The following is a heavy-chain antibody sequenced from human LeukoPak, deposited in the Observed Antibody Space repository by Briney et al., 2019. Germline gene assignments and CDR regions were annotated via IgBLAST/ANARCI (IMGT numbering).Heavy chain of an antibody. CDR1: GGSISSYY. CDR2: IYYSGST. D-gene: IGHD3-22*01. J-gene: IGHJ4*02. V-gene: IGHV4-59*08. Sequence: SETLSLTCTVSGGSISSYYWSWIRQPPGKGLEWIGYIYYSGSTNYNPSLKSRVTVSVDTSKNQFSLKLSSVTAADTAVYYCARGYDSSGYYFGWGQGTLVTVSS. CDR3: ARGYDSSGYYFG.